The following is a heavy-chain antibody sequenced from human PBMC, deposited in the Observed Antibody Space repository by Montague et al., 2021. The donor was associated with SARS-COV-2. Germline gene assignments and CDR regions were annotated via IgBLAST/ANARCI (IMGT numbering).Heavy chain of an antibody. Sequence: SETLSLTCVVSGGAINSSNWWSWVRQPPGKGLEWIGEIYRWGSTNYNPPLKSRVTISIDKSTNQLSLKLSSVTAADTAVYYCARFLGVCSGVNCYSSGMDVWGHGTTVTVSS. J-gene: IGHJ6*02. V-gene: IGHV4-4*02. CDR2: IYRWGST. CDR1: GGAINSSNW. D-gene: IGHD2-15*01. CDR3: ARFLGVCSGVNCYSSGMDV.